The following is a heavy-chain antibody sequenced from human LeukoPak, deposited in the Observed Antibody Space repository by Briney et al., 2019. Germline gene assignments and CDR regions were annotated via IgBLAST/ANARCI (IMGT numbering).Heavy chain of an antibody. V-gene: IGHV3-11*04. CDR2: ISNSGSSI. Sequence: GGSLRLSCAASGFTFSDSYMTWIRQAPGKGLEWVSYISNSGSSIYYADSVKGRFTTPRDNAKSSLYLQMNSLRAEDTAVYYCGRGHWGLDYWGQGALVTVSS. J-gene: IGHJ4*02. D-gene: IGHD7-27*01. CDR3: GRGHWGLDY. CDR1: GFTFSDSY.